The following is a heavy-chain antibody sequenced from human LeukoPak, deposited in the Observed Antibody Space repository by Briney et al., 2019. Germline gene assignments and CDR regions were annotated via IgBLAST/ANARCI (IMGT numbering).Heavy chain of an antibody. CDR1: GFTFSIAW. CDR2: IKSRDNGRTI. J-gene: IGHJ4*02. Sequence: GGSLRLSCAASGFTFSIAWMSWVRQAPGKGLEWVGRIKSRDNGRTIDYTAPVKGRFTISRDDSRNTMYLQTNSLKTEDTAVEDCTTDVVWDQGLFGGQGTLVTVST. CDR3: TTDVVWDQGLF. D-gene: IGHD1-26*01. V-gene: IGHV3-15*01.